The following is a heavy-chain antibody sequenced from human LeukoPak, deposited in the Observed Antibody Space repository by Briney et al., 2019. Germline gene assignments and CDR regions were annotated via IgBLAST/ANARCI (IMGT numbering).Heavy chain of an antibody. CDR1: GGSISSGGYY. J-gene: IGHJ1*01. V-gene: IGHV4-31*03. Sequence: SQTLSLTCTVSGGSISSGGYYWSWIRQHPGKGLEWIGYIYYSGSTYYNPSLKSRVTISVDTSKNQFSLKLSSVTAADTAVYYCARDRLAYSSSWGYFQHWGQGTLVTVSS. CDR2: IYYSGST. D-gene: IGHD6-13*01. CDR3: ARDRLAYSSSWGYFQH.